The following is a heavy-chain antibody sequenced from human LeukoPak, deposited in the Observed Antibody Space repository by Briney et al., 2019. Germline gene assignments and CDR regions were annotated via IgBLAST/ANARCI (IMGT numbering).Heavy chain of an antibody. V-gene: IGHV3-30*18. CDR2: ISYDGSNK. CDR3: AKDYKVTRNYFDY. D-gene: IGHD2-21*02. CDR1: GFTLSSYG. Sequence: GGSLRLSCAASGFTLSSYGMHWVRQAPGKGLEWVAVISYDGSNKYYADSVKGRFTISRDNSKNTLYLQMNSLRAEDTAVYHCAKDYKVTRNYFDYWGQGTLVTVSS. J-gene: IGHJ4*02.